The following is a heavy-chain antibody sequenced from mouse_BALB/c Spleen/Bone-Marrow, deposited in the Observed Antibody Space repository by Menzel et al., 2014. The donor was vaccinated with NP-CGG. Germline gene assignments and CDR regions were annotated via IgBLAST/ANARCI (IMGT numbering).Heavy chain of an antibody. CDR3: SRGRRDALDY. J-gene: IGHJ4*01. CDR2: INPSNGGT. CDR1: GYTFTSYY. V-gene: IGHV1S16*01. Sequence: GAELVKPGASVKLSCKASGYTFTSYYMYWVKQRPGQGLEWIGEINPSNGGTNFNEKFRKKATLTVDTSSSTAYMQLSSLTSEDSAVYYCSRGRRDALDYWGQGNSVTVSS.